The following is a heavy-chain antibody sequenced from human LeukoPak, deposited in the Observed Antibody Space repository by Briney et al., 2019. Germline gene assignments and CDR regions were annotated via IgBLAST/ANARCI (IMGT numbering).Heavy chain of an antibody. CDR2: ISYDGSNK. CDR1: GFTFSNYA. V-gene: IGHV3-30*04. Sequence: GGSLRLSCAASGFTFSNYAMSWVRQAPGKGLEWVAVISYDGSNKYYADSVKGRFTISRDNSKNTLYLQMNSLRAEDTAVYYCARVAAVAGYYYYYYMDVWGKGTTVTVSS. CDR3: ARVAAVAGYYYYYYMDV. D-gene: IGHD6-19*01. J-gene: IGHJ6*03.